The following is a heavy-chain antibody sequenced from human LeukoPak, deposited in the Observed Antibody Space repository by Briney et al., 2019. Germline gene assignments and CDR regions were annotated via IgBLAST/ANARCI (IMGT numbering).Heavy chain of an antibody. J-gene: IGHJ3*02. CDR1: GYSISSGYY. D-gene: IGHD3-22*01. Sequence: PETLSLTCTVSGYSISSGYYWGWIRQPPGKGLEWIGSISHSGNIYYNPSLRSRVTISLDTSKNQFSLRLNSVTAADTAVYYCARDPEYYYDSSGYYYRSAFDIWGQGTMVTVSS. CDR2: ISHSGNI. V-gene: IGHV4-38-2*02. CDR3: ARDPEYYYDSSGYYYRSAFDI.